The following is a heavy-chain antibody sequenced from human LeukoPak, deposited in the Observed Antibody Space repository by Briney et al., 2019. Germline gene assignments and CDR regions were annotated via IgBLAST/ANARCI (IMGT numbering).Heavy chain of an antibody. Sequence: GGSLRLSCAASGFSISGYGIHWPRQAPGKGLEWLATVQWDGYNKYYADSVKGRFTVSRDTSKNTVYLQMDSLRSEDTAVYYCATREAVGAMSDFLDWGQGTLVTVSS. CDR3: ATREAVGAMSDFLD. V-gene: IGHV3-30*02. CDR1: GFSISGYG. D-gene: IGHD1-26*01. J-gene: IGHJ4*02. CDR2: VQWDGYNK.